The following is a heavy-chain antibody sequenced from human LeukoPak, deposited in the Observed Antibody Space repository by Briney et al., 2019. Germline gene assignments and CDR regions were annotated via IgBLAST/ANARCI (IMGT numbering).Heavy chain of an antibody. CDR3: ARDPPRQQLAFDY. D-gene: IGHD6-13*01. Sequence: PGGSLRLSCAASGFTFSSYEMNWVRQAPGKGLEWVSYISSSGSTIYYADSVKGRFTISRDNAKNSLYLQMNSLRAEDTAVYYCARDPPRQQLAFDYWGQGTLVTVSS. CDR2: ISSSGSTI. CDR1: GFTFSSYE. J-gene: IGHJ4*02. V-gene: IGHV3-48*03.